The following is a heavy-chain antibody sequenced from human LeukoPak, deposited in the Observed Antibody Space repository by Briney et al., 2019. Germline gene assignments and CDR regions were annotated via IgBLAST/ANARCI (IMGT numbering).Heavy chain of an antibody. D-gene: IGHD6-13*01. V-gene: IGHV3-9*01. CDR3: AKAPRGSSWYMAAFDI. J-gene: IGHJ3*02. Sequence: GRSLRLSCAASGFTFDDYAMHWVRQAPGKGLEWVSGISWNSGSIGYADSVKGRFTISRDNAKNSLYLQMNSLRAEDTALYYCAKAPRGSSWYMAAFDIWGQVTMVTVSS. CDR1: GFTFDDYA. CDR2: ISWNSGSI.